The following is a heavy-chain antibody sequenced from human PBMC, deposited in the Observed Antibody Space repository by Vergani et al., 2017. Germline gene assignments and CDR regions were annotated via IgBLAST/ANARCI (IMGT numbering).Heavy chain of an antibody. CDR1: GGSISSGYHC. CDR2: IFYSGTT. D-gene: IGHD6-25*01. Sequence: QVQLQESGPGVVKPSQTLSLTCAVSGGSISSGYHCWTWIRQRPGKGLEWIGYIFYSGTTYDNPSLRSRLTISVDTSHNPFSLKLRSVTAADTAVYYCARVDTQVPATSHFYYMDVWGKGTTVVVSS. V-gene: IGHV4-31*11. J-gene: IGHJ6*03. CDR3: ARVDTQVPATSHFYYMDV.